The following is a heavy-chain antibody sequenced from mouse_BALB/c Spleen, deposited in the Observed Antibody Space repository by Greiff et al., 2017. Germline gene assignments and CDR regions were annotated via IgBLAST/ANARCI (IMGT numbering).Heavy chain of an antibody. CDR2: INSNGGST. Sequence: EVKLVESGGGLVKLGGSLKLSCAASGFTFSSYYMSWVRQTPEKRLELVAAINSNGGSTYYPDTVKGRFTISRDNAKNTLYLQMSSLKSEDTALYYCASPYYYGSSSWFAYWGQGTLVTVSA. J-gene: IGHJ3*01. CDR3: ASPYYYGSSSWFAY. V-gene: IGHV5-6-2*01. CDR1: GFTFSSYY. D-gene: IGHD1-1*01.